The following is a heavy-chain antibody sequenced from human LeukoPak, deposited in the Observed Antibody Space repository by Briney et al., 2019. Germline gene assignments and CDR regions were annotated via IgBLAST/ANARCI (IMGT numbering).Heavy chain of an antibody. CDR1: GYTFTSFD. V-gene: IGHV1-69*13. CDR2: IIPIFGTA. Sequence: ASVKVSCKASGYTFTSFDFNWVRQAPGQGLEWMGGIIPIFGTANYAQKFQGRVTITADESTSTAYMELSSLRSEDTAVYYCARRVGSSWYYFDYWGQGTLVTVSS. J-gene: IGHJ4*02. D-gene: IGHD6-13*01. CDR3: ARRVGSSWYYFDY.